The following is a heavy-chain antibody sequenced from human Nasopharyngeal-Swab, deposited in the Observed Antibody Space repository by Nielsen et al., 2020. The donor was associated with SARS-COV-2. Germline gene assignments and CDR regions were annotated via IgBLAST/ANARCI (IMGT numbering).Heavy chain of an antibody. CDR3: ARSVGAASEDALEM. D-gene: IGHD6-25*01. V-gene: IGHV4-34*01. CDR1: GGSFSGYY. Sequence: SETLSLTCVVSGGSFSGYYWNWIRKPPGKGLERIGEINNGGSTNYNPSLRSRVTISLDKSANNFSLKLKSVTAADTAVYYCARSVGAASEDALEMWGQGTVVTVSS. CDR2: INNGGST. J-gene: IGHJ3*02.